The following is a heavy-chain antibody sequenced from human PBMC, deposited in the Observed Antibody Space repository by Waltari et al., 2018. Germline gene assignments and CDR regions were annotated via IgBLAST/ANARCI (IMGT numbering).Heavy chain of an antibody. V-gene: IGHV4-38-2*01. D-gene: IGHD2-21*01. J-gene: IGHJ1*01. CDR1: GESISNGYY. CDR2: IYHSGIV. CDR3: ARHEGCGGTTCYETGFYQH. Sequence: QVQLQESGPGLVKPWETLYLNCAVSGESISNGYYLAWIRQSPGKGLECLGIIYHSGIVYYNPSRKSRVTISIDTSKNQFSLMLTSVTAADTAVYYCARHEGCGGTTCYETGFYQHWGQGTLVTVTS.